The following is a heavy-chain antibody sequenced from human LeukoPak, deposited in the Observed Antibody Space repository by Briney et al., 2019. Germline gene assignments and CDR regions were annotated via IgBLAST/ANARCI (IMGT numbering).Heavy chain of an antibody. J-gene: IGHJ4*02. CDR1: GFTFSSYA. Sequence: GGSLRLSCAASGFTFSSYAMSWVRQAPGKGLEWVSAISGSGGSTYYADSVKGRFTISRDNSKNTLYLQMNSLRAEDTAVYYCAKVTLRFFVRSYFDYWGQGTLVTVSS. CDR3: AKVTLRFFVRSYFDY. V-gene: IGHV3-23*01. CDR2: ISGSGGST. D-gene: IGHD3-3*01.